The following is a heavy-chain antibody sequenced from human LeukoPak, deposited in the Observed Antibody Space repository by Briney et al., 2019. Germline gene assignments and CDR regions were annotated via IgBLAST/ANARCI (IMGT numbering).Heavy chain of an antibody. CDR2: IKSKTDGGTT. Sequence: PGGSLRLSCAASGFTFSNAWVSWVRQAPGKGLEWVGRIKSKTDGGTTDYAAPVKGRFTISRDDSKNTLYLQMNSLKTEDTAVYYCTTDSTYAAFDYWGQGTLVTVSS. D-gene: IGHD3-16*01. V-gene: IGHV3-15*01. CDR1: GFTFSNAW. CDR3: TTDSTYAAFDY. J-gene: IGHJ4*02.